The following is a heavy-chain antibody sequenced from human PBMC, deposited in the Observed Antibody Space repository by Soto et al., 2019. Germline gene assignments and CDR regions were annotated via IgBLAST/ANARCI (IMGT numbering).Heavy chain of an antibody. V-gene: IGHV3-72*01. J-gene: IGHJ4*02. CDR1: GFTFSDHY. D-gene: IGHD6-19*01. CDR3: ARDRIAVAGTRGGFDY. CDR2: TRNKANSYTK. Sequence: GGSLRLSCAASGFTFSDHYMDWVRQAPGKGLEWVGRTRNKANSYTKEYAASVKGRFTISREYSNNSLYMQMNILKTEDTAVYYCARDRIAVAGTRGGFDYWGQGTLVTVSS.